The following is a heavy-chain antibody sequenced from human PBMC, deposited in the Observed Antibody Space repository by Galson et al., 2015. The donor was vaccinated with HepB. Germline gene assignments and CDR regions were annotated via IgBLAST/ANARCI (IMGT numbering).Heavy chain of an antibody. CDR3: ARDEVVVLPYYYYGMDD. CDR2: ISSSSSTI. J-gene: IGHJ6*02. Sequence: SLRLSCAASGFTFSSYSMNWVRQAPGKGLEWVSYISSSSSTIYYADSVKGRFTISRDNAKNSLYLQMNSLRDEDTAVYYCARDEVVVLPYYYYGMDDWGQGTTVTVSS. CDR1: GFTFSSYS. V-gene: IGHV3-48*02. D-gene: IGHD3-22*01.